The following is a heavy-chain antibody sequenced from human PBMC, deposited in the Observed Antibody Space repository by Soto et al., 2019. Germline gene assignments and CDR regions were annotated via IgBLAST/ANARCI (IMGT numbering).Heavy chain of an antibody. CDR1: GITLSSYA. CDR2: ISASGGST. V-gene: IGHV3-23*01. Sequence: SLRLSCAASGITLSSYAMSWVRQAPGKGPEWVSGISASGGSTSYADSVKGRFTISRDNSKNTLYLQMNSLRADDTAVYHCAKGQNSGTYRFYFDYWGQGALVTVSS. J-gene: IGHJ4*02. CDR3: AKGQNSGTYRFYFDY. D-gene: IGHD1-26*01.